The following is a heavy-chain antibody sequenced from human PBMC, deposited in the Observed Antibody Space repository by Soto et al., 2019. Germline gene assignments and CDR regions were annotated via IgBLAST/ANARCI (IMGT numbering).Heavy chain of an antibody. CDR3: ALEMSRITYFEY. V-gene: IGHV1-2*02. J-gene: IGHJ4*02. D-gene: IGHD1-20*01. Sequence: LVQSGTEVKKPGASVKISCKASGYTFTDYSLHWVRQAPGQGLEWMGWINPASGVTVEAQDFEGRVTMTRDTSINTVYRDLGWLNSPDTAIYYCALEMSRITYFEYWGQGTLLTVSS. CDR1: GYTFTDYS. CDR2: INPASGVT.